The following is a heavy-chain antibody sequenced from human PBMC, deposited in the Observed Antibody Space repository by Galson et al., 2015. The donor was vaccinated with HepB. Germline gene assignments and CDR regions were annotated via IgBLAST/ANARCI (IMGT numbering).Heavy chain of an antibody. V-gene: IGHV3-53*01. J-gene: IGHJ4*02. D-gene: IGHD5-12*01. CDR2: IYSGGST. Sequence: SLRLSCAASGFTVSSNYMSWVRQAPGKGLEWVSVIYSGGSTYYADSVKGRFTISRDNSKNTLYLQMNSLRAEDTAVYYCARDRVGRGGYVYYFDYWGQGTLVTVSS. CDR3: ARDRVGRGGYVYYFDY. CDR1: GFTVSSNY.